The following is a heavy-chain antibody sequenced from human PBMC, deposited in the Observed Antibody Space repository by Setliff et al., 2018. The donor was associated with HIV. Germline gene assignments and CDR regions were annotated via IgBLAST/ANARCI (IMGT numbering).Heavy chain of an antibody. CDR2: INPSSGST. D-gene: IGHD3-22*01. CDR3: ARDLSIDSSGYPRIGYSYMDV. CDR1: GYTFTRYY. Sequence: ASVKVSCKASGYTFTRYYIHWVRQAPGQGLEWMGIINPSSGSTSFAQKFQGRVTMTRDTSTSTVYMELSSLRSEDTAVYYCARDLSIDSSGYPRIGYSYMDVWGKGTTVTVSS. V-gene: IGHV1-46*01. J-gene: IGHJ6*03.